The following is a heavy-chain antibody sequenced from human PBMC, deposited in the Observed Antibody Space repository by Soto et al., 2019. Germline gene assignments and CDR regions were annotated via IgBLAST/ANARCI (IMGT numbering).Heavy chain of an antibody. D-gene: IGHD3-16*01. V-gene: IGHV1-18*04. CDR1: GYTFTSYG. CDR3: ARDLSVSYDYVWGSFGDY. CDR2: ISAYNGNT. J-gene: IGHJ4*02. Sequence: ASVKVSCKASGYTFTSYGISWVRQAPGQGLEWMGWISAYNGNTNYAQKLQGRVTMTTDTSTSTAYMELRSLRSDDTAVYYCARDLSVSYDYVWGSFGDYWGQGILVTVSS.